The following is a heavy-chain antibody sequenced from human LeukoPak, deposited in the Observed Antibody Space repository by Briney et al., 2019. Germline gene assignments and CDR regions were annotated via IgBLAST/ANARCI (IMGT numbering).Heavy chain of an antibody. CDR1: GFTFGDYA. CDR2: IRSEAYGGTT. V-gene: IGHV3-49*04. Sequence: GGSLRLSCTASGFTFGDYAMSWVRQAPGKGLEWVGFIRSEAYGGTTEYAASVKGRFTISRDDSKSIAYLQMNSLKTEDTAVYYCTRPLGYCSSTSCPSTYYYYGMDVWGQGTTVTVSS. D-gene: IGHD2-2*01. CDR3: TRPLGYCSSTSCPSTYYYYGMDV. J-gene: IGHJ6*02.